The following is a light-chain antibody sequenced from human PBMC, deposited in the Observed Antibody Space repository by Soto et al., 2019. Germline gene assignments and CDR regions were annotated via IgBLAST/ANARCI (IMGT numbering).Light chain of an antibody. Sequence: EIVLTQSPATLSLSPGERATLSCRASESVSTFLAWYQQKPGQAPRLLIYEAASRATGIPARFSGGGSGTVFTLTISRLEPEDFADYYCQQRSNWPWTFGQGTKVEI. CDR1: ESVSTF. V-gene: IGKV3-11*01. J-gene: IGKJ1*01. CDR3: QQRSNWPWT. CDR2: EAA.